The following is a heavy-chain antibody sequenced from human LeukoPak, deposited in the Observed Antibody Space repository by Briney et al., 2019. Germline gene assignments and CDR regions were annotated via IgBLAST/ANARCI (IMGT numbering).Heavy chain of an antibody. CDR2: INPSGGST. CDR3: ARTSYYDFWSGFWYYFDY. V-gene: IGHV1-46*01. D-gene: IGHD3-3*01. CDR1: GYTFTSYY. J-gene: IGHJ4*02. Sequence: ASVKVSCKASGYTFTSYYMHWVRQAPGQGLEWMGIINPSGGSTSYAQKFQGRVTMTRDTSTSTVYMELSSLRSEDTAVYYCARTSYYDFWSGFWYYFDYWGQGTLVTVSS.